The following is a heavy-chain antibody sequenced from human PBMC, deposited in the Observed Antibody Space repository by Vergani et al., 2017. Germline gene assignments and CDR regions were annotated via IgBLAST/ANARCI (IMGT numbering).Heavy chain of an antibody. CDR3: ARAARTHYYYYGMDV. CDR1: GGSITSYY. V-gene: IGHV4-59*01. CDR2: IYYSGST. Sequence: QVQLQESGPGLVKPSETLSLTCTVSGGSITSYYWSWIRQPPGKGLEWIGYIYYSGSTNYNPSLKSRVTISVDTSKNQFSLKLSSVTAADTAVDYCARAARTHYYYYGMDVWGQGTTVTVSS. J-gene: IGHJ6*02. D-gene: IGHD6-6*01.